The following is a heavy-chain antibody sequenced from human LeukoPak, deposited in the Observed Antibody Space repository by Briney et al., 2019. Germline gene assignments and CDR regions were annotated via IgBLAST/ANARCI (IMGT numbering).Heavy chain of an antibody. J-gene: IGHJ4*02. V-gene: IGHV4-34*01. CDR2: INHSGST. CDR3: ARDCIAVAGTPFDY. Sequence: PSETLSLTCAVYGVSFSGYYWSWIRQPPGKGLEWIGEINHSGSTNYNPSFKSRVTISVDTSKNQFSLKLSSVTAADTAVYYCARDCIAVAGTPFDYWGQGTLVTVSS. D-gene: IGHD6-19*01. CDR1: GVSFSGYY.